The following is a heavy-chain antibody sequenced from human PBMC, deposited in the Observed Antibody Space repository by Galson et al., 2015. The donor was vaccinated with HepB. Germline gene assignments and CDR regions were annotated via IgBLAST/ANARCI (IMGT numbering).Heavy chain of an antibody. D-gene: IGHD2-8*01. V-gene: IGHV1-46*03. Sequence: SVKVSCKASGYTFSSYYLHWVRQTPGEGLEWMGIINYSGGSTTYAQKFQGRVTMTRDTSTSTVYMELNSLRPEDTAVYYCARQGGPSYAAFDYWGQGTLVTVSS. CDR3: ARQGGPSYAAFDY. CDR2: INYSGGST. CDR1: GYTFSSYY. J-gene: IGHJ4*02.